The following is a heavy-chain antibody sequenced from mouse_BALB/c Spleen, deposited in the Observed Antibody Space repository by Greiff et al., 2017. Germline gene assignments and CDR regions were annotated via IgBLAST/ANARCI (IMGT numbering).Heavy chain of an antibody. CDR1: GFTFSSYA. D-gene: IGHD1-2*01. J-gene: IGHJ2*01. V-gene: IGHV5-6-5*01. Sequence: EVKLMESGGGLVKPGGSLKLSCAASGFTFSSYAMSWVRQTPEKRLEWVASISSGGSTYYPDSVKGRFTISRDNARNILYLQMSSLRSEDTAMYYCARNYGQDYWGQGTTLTVSS. CDR3: ARNYGQDY. CDR2: ISSGGST.